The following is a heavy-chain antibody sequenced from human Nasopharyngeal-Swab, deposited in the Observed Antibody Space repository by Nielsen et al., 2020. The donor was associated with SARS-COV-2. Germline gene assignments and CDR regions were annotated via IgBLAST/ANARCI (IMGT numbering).Heavy chain of an antibody. Sequence: GESLKISCAASGFTFSNYDMHWVRQAPGKGLEWVAVISYDGTNKYYADSVKGRFTISRDNSKNTLYLQMNSLRAEDTAVYYCAKGSYYYDSSGYYLDYWGQGTLVTVSS. J-gene: IGHJ4*02. CDR2: ISYDGTNK. V-gene: IGHV3-30*18. CDR1: GFTFSNYD. D-gene: IGHD3-22*01. CDR3: AKGSYYYDSSGYYLDY.